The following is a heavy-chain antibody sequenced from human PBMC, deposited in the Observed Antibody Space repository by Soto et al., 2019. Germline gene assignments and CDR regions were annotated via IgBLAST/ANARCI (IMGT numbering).Heavy chain of an antibody. D-gene: IGHD5-12*01. Sequence: ASVKVSCKASGYTFTSYDINWVRQATGQGLEWMGWMNPNSGNTGYAQKFQGRVTMTRNTSISTAYMELSSLRSEDTAVYYCARSGYRRKGSYYYGMDVWGQGTTVTVSS. V-gene: IGHV1-8*01. J-gene: IGHJ6*02. CDR1: GYTFTSYD. CDR3: ARSGYRRKGSYYYGMDV. CDR2: MNPNSGNT.